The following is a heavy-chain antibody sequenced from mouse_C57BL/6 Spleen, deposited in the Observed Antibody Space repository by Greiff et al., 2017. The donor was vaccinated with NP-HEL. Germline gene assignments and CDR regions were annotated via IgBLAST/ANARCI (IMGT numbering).Heavy chain of an antibody. CDR1: GYSITSGYD. CDR2: ISYSGST. CDR3: ARGDYGSPLAY. Sequence: DVKLQESGPGMVKPSQSLSLTCTVTGYSITSGYDWHWIRHFPGNKLEWMGYISYSGSTNYNPSLKSRISITHDTSKNHFFLKLNSVTTEDTATYYCARGDYGSPLAYWGQGTLVTVSA. D-gene: IGHD1-1*01. J-gene: IGHJ3*01. V-gene: IGHV3-1*01.